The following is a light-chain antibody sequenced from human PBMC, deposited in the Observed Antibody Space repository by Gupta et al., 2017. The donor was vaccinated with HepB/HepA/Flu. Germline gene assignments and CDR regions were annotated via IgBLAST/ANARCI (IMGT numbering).Light chain of an antibody. V-gene: IGLV2-14*03. CDR3: SSYTRSNTVV. CDR1: SSDVGGYNY. Sequence: QSALTQPASVSGSPGQSITISCTGTSSDVGGYNYVSWYQRHPGKAPKLVIYDVYNRPSGISNRFYGSKSGNSASLIISGLQAEDEADYYCSSYTRSNTVVFGGGTKLTVL. CDR2: DVY. J-gene: IGLJ2*01.